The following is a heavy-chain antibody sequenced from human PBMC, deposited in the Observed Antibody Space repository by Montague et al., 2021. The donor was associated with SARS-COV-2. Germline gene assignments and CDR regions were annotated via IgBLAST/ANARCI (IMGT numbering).Heavy chain of an antibody. CDR3: ARELCGFGV. J-gene: IGHJ3*01. D-gene: IGHD2-21*01. Sequence: YNPSLTSRVSISIDTSNNQFSLKLTSVTTADTAIYYCARELCGFGVWGQGTMVTVSS. V-gene: IGHV4-31*02.